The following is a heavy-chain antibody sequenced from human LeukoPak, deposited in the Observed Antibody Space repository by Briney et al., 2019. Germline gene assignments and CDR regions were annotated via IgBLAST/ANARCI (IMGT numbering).Heavy chain of an antibody. CDR1: GLTFSNYG. V-gene: IGHV3-30*02. Sequence: GGSLRLSCAAAGLTFSNYGMHWVRQAPGKGLQWVAYIRYDGRNKYSADSVKGRFTIYRDNSKSTLYLQMNSLRPEDTAVHYCAKGGSNNWSFDNWGQGTLVTVSS. J-gene: IGHJ4*02. D-gene: IGHD1-1*01. CDR3: AKGGSNNWSFDN. CDR2: IRYDGRNK.